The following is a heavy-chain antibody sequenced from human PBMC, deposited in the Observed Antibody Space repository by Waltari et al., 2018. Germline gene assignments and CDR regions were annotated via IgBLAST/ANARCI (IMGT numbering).Heavy chain of an antibody. CDR2: VHHSGKI. V-gene: IGHV4-4*02. D-gene: IGHD5-12*01. J-gene: IGHJ3*01. CDR1: GDSMSGTNC. CDR3: ATYIGASLGTAAFDV. Sequence: QLQLQESGPGLVEPSGTLSLTCAVSGDSMSGTNCWSWVRQSPQKGLEWIGQVHHSGKINYNPSFASRVTISGDTSNNQFSLMGTSATAADTAFYYGATYIGASLGTAAFDVWGQGTMVTVSS.